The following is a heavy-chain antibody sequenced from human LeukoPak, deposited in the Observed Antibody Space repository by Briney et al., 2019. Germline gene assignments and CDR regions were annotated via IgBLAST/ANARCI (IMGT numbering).Heavy chain of an antibody. Sequence: GASVKVSCKASGGTFSSYAISWVRQAPGQGLEWMGGIIPIFGTANYAQKFQGRVTITADESTSTAYMELSSLRSEDTAVYYCAREVAAMDFLGYMDVWGKGTTVTISS. D-gene: IGHD5-18*01. V-gene: IGHV1-69*13. CDR2: IIPIFGTA. J-gene: IGHJ6*03. CDR1: GGTFSSYA. CDR3: AREVAAMDFLGYMDV.